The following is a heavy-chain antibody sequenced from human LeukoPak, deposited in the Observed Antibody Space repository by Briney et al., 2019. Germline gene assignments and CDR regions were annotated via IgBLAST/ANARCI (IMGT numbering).Heavy chain of an antibody. D-gene: IGHD3-16*01. CDR1: GGSISGHY. CDR2: IHYSGRP. CDR3: ARFGVDYDMDV. V-gene: IGHV4-59*11. J-gene: IGHJ6*02. Sequence: SETLSLTCTVSGGSISGHYWTWIRQPPGKGREWIGQIHYSGRPDYNPSLKSRVTISVDTSKNQRSLKVTSVTGADTAVYYCARFGVDYDMDVWGQGTTVTVFS.